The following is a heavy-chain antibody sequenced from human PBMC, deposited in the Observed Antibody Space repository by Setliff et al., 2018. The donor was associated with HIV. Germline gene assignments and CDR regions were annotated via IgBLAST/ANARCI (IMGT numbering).Heavy chain of an antibody. Sequence: KPSETLSLTCTVSGGSINSYYWSWIRQPPGKALQMIGYIYYTGTTDYNPSLKSRITMSVDTSKNQFSLKLTSVTAADTAVYYCARGGAYGSGSSRGGRWLDPWGQGTLVTVSS. D-gene: IGHD3-10*01. J-gene: IGHJ5*02. CDR1: GGSINSYY. CDR3: ARGGAYGSGSSRGGRWLDP. CDR2: IYYTGTT. V-gene: IGHV4-59*08.